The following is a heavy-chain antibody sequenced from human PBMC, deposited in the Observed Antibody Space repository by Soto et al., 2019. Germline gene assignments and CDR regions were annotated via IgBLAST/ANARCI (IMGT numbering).Heavy chain of an antibody. CDR1: GFTFSSYA. V-gene: IGHV3-23*01. J-gene: IGHJ4*02. D-gene: IGHD3-10*01. CDR2: LSGTGDSA. Sequence: EVQLLESGGGLVQPGGSLRLSCAASGFTFSSYALSWVRQAPGKGLEWVSALSGTGDSADYANSVKGRFTISRDDSKTTLSLVMSSLRVEDTAIYYCARDNGNYGSGSFAHWGQGTLVTVSS. CDR3: ARDNGNYGSGSFAH.